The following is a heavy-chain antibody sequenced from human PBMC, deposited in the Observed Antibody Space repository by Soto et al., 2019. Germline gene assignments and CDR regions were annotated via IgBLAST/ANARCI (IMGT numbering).Heavy chain of an antibody. CDR1: GYTFTSYY. D-gene: IGHD2-2*01. V-gene: IGHV1-46*03. CDR2: INPSGGST. CDR3: VRESTPTRWFDP. Sequence: ASVKVSCKASGYTFTSYYMHWVRQAPGQGLEWMGIINPSGGSTSYAQKFQGRVTMTRDTSTSTVYMELSSLRSEDTAVYYCVRESTPTRWFDPWGQRTLVTVSS. J-gene: IGHJ5*02.